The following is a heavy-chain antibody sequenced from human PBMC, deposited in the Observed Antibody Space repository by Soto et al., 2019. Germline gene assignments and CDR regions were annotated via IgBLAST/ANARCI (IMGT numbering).Heavy chain of an antibody. D-gene: IGHD6-6*01. V-gene: IGHV1-69*01. Sequence: QVQLVQSGAEVKKPGASVKVSCKASGGTFSSYAISWVRQAPGQGLEWMGGIIPIFGTANYAQKFQGSVTITADESTRTAYMELSSLRSEDTAVYYCARGGLAARPAYYYGMDVWGQGTKVTVSS. CDR2: IIPIFGTA. CDR3: ARGGLAARPAYYYGMDV. J-gene: IGHJ6*02. CDR1: GGTFSSYA.